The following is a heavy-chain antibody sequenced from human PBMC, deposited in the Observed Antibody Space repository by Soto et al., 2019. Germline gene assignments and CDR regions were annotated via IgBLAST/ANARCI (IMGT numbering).Heavy chain of an antibody. Sequence: GGSLRLSCAASGFTFSSYDMHWGRQATGKGLEWVSAIGTAGDTYYPGSVKGRFTISRENAKNSLYLQMNSLRAGDTAVYYCARAGVYCTNGVCFPGAFDIWGQGTMVTVSS. J-gene: IGHJ3*02. CDR3: ARAGVYCTNGVCFPGAFDI. CDR2: IGTAGDT. V-gene: IGHV3-13*01. D-gene: IGHD2-8*01. CDR1: GFTFSSYD.